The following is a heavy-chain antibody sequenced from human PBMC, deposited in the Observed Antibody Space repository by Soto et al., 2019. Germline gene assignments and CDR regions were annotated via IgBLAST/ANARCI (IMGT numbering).Heavy chain of an antibody. V-gene: IGHV4-39*01. CDR2: IYYSENT. CDR3: ENLAGYCIGNCCHGDYAMDI. CDR1: GGSISSRRYS. J-gene: IGHJ6*02. D-gene: IGHD2-21*02. Sequence: QLQLQESGPGLLKPSETLSLTCSVSGGSISSRRYSWGWIRQPPGKGLEWIGTIYYSENTYYNPSLKRRHTISADTAKKQFSLRVGSVTASDTAEYYCENLAGYCIGNCCHGDYAMDIWGQGATGTVSS.